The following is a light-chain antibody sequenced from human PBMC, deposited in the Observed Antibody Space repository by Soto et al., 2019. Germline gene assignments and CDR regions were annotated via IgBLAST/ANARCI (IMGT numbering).Light chain of an antibody. CDR2: DNS. CDR1: SSDVWNYDL. J-gene: IGLJ1*01. Sequence: QSALTQPASVSGSPGQSITISCTGTSSDVWNYDLVSWYQQHPGQAPKLLIYDNSRRPSGVSHRFSGSKSGNTASLTISGLRAEDEADYYCCSYGAGYVFGTGTKLTVL. CDR3: CSYGAGYV. V-gene: IGLV2-23*01.